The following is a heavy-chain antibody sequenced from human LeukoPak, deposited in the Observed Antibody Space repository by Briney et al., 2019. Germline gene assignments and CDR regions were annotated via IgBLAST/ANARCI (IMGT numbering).Heavy chain of an antibody. J-gene: IGHJ6*02. Sequence: SETLSLTCAVYGGSFSGYYWSWIRQPPGKGLEWIGEINHSGSTNYNPSLKSRVTISVDTSKNQFSLKLSSVTAADTAVYYCSRHGHSTAYYGMDVWGQGTTVTVSS. CDR2: INHSGST. V-gene: IGHV4-34*01. CDR1: GGSFSGYY. CDR3: SRHGHSTAYYGMDV. D-gene: IGHD2-2*01.